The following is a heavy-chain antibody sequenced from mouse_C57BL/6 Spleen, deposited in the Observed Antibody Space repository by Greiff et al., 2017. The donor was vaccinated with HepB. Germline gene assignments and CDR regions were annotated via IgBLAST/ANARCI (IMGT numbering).Heavy chain of an antibody. CDR2: IDPANGNT. CDR3: AEEGVTSYYAMDY. V-gene: IGHV14-3*01. CDR1: GFNIKNTY. J-gene: IGHJ4*01. D-gene: IGHD2-2*01. Sequence: VQLQQSVAELVRPGASVKLSCTASGFNIKNTYMPWVKQRPEQGLEWIGRIDPANGNTKYAPKFQGKATITADTSSNTAYLQLSSLTSEDTAIYYCAEEGVTSYYAMDYWGQGTSVTVSS.